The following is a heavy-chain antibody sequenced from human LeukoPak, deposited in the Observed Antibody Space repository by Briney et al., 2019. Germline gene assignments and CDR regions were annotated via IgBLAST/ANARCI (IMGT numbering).Heavy chain of an antibody. CDR3: ARTPPGGASHYYYYMDV. CDR1: GYTFTGYY. J-gene: IGHJ6*03. Sequence: ASVKVCCKASGYTFTGYYMHWVRQAPGQGLEWMGWINPNSGGTNYVQKFQGRVTMTRDTSISTAYMELSRLRSDDTAVYYCARTPPGGASHYYYYMDVWGKGTTVTVSS. D-gene: IGHD3-10*01. CDR2: INPNSGGT. V-gene: IGHV1-2*02.